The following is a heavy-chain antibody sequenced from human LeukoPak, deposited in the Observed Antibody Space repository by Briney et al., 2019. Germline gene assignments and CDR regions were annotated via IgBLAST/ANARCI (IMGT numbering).Heavy chain of an antibody. V-gene: IGHV4-4*07. CDR2: IYTSGST. CDR3: ARDRYGDSRLFGYFDY. D-gene: IGHD4-17*01. Sequence: SETLSLTCTVSGGSISSYYWSWIRQHAGKGLEWIGRIYTSGSTNYNPSLKSRVTMSVDTSKNQFSLKLSSVTAADTAVYYCARDRYGDSRLFGYFDYWGQGTLVTVSS. CDR1: GGSISSYY. J-gene: IGHJ4*02.